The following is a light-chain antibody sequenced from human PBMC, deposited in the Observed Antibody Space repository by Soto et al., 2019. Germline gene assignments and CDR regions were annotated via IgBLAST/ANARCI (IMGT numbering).Light chain of an antibody. CDR2: TND. CDR1: SSSIGNSS. V-gene: IGLV1-44*01. J-gene: IGLJ1*01. CDR3: AVWDDSLNGHV. Sequence: QSVLTQPPSASGTPGQTVTISCSGSSSSIGNSSVHWYKHLPGTAPKPLIYTNDQRPSGVPDRFSGSKSGTSAFLAISGLQSEDEADYYCAVWDDSLNGHVFGAGTKVTVL.